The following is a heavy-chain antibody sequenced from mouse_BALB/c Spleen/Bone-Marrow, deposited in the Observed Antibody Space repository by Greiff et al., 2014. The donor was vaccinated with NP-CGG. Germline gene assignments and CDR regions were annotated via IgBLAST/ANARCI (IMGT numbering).Heavy chain of an antibody. CDR3: GRIIYGSNYIMDY. V-gene: IGHV1S81*02. Sequence: VQLQQSGAELVKPGASVKLSCKASGYTFTSCWMHWVKQRPGQGLEWIGEINPSNGRANYNEKFKTKATLTVDKSSSTAYMQLSSLTSEDSAVYYCGRIIYGSNYIMDYWGQGTSVTVSS. J-gene: IGHJ4*01. CDR2: INPSNGRA. D-gene: IGHD1-1*01. CDR1: GYTFTSCW.